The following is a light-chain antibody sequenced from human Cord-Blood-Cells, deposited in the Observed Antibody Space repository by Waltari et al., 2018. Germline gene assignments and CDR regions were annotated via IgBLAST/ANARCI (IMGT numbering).Light chain of an antibody. Sequence: QSALTQPRSVSGSPGQSVTISCTGTSSDVGGYNCVSWYQQPPGKAPKLMIYEVSKRPSGVPDRFSGSKSGTTASLTISGLQAEDEADYYCCSYAGSYVFGAGTKVTVL. CDR3: CSYAGSYV. V-gene: IGLV2-11*01. CDR2: EVS. J-gene: IGLJ1*01. CDR1: SSDVGGYNC.